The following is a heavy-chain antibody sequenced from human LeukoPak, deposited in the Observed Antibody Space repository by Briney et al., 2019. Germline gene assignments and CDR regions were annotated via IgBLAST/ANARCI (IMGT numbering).Heavy chain of an antibody. V-gene: IGHV1-18*01. D-gene: IGHD3-10*01. CDR2: ISAYNGTT. J-gene: IGHJ5*02. Sequence: ASVKVSCKASGYTFTSYGISWVRQAPGQGLEWMGWISAYNGTTNYAQKLQGRVTMTTDTSTSTPYMELRSLRSDDTAVYYCAREGVGDWFDPWGQGTLVTVSS. CDR3: AREGVGDWFDP. CDR1: GYTFTSYG.